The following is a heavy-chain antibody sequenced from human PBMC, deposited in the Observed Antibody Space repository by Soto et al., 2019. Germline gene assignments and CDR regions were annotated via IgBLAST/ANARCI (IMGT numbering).Heavy chain of an antibody. J-gene: IGHJ6*02. CDR2: IDPSDSYT. Sequence: GEALKISWKGSGYSFTRYWISWVRQMPGKGLEWMGRIDPSDSYTNYSPSFQGHVTISADKSISTAYLQWSSLKASDTAMYYCARHHRPGRYYCMDVWGQGTPVTVSS. CDR3: ARHHRPGRYYCMDV. CDR1: GYSFTRYW. V-gene: IGHV5-10-1*01. D-gene: IGHD1-26*01.